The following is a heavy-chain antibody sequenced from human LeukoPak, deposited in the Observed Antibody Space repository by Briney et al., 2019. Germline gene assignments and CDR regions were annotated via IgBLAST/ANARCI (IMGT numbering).Heavy chain of an antibody. CDR1: GDSLNSYY. CDR2: IFYSGSS. J-gene: IGHJ4*02. CDR3: AGRAARFFDY. V-gene: IGHV4-59*01. Sequence: PSETLSLTCTVSGDSLNSYYWSWIRQPPGEGLQWIGYIFYSGSSNYNASLRSRVAISVDTSKNQFSLKLTSVTAADTAVYYCAGRAARFFDYWGQGTLVTVSS. D-gene: IGHD6-25*01.